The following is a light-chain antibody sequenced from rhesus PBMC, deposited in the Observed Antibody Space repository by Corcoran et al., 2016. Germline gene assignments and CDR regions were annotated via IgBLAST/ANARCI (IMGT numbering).Light chain of an antibody. J-gene: IGKJ4*01. CDR3: MQALEFPT. Sequence: DIVMTQTPLSLPITPGEPASISCRSSQSLLHSNGNTSLHWYLQKPGQSPQLLIYGGSNRASGVPDRFSGRGSGTDFTLKISRVEAEDIGVYYCMQALEFPTFGGGTKVEIK. V-gene: IGKV2-72*02. CDR1: QSLLHSNGNTS. CDR2: GGS.